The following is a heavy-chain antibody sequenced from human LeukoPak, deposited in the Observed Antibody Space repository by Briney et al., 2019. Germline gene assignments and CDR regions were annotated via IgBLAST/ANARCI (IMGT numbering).Heavy chain of an antibody. CDR2: IRYDGSNK. D-gene: IGHD4-17*01. Sequence: GGSLRLSCAASGFTFSSYGMHWVRQAPGKGLEWVAFIRYDGSNKYYADSVKGRFTISRDNSKNTLYLQMNSLRAEDTAVYYCAKDYSGVTTVTTREDYWAQGTLVTVSS. V-gene: IGHV3-30*02. CDR1: GFTFSSYG. J-gene: IGHJ4*02. CDR3: AKDYSGVTTVTTREDY.